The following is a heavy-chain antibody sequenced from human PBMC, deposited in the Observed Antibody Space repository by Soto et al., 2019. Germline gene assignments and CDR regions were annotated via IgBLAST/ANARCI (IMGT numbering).Heavy chain of an antibody. D-gene: IGHD1-26*01. CDR1: GYSFTSYW. V-gene: IGHV5-51*01. J-gene: IGHJ3*02. CDR3: ATPRYSGSYYRAFDI. Sequence: GESLKISCKGSGYSFTSYWIGWVRQMPGKGLEWMGIIYPGDSDTRYSPSFQGQVTISADKSISTAYLKWSSLKASDTAMYYCATPRYSGSYYRAFDIWGQGTMVTVSS. CDR2: IYPGDSDT.